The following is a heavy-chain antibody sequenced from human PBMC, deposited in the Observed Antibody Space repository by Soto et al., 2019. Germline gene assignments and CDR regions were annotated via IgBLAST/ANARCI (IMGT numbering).Heavy chain of an antibody. CDR1: GGTFSSYA. CDR2: IIPIFGTA. V-gene: IGHV1-69*12. CDR3: AREAPGYGGNSDWFDP. Sequence: QVQLVQSGAEVKKPGSSVKVSCEASGGTFSSYAISWVRQAPGQGLEWMGGIIPIFGTANYAQKFQGRVTITADESTSTAYMELSSLRSEDTAVYYCAREAPGYGGNSDWFDPWGQGTLVTVSS. D-gene: IGHD4-17*01. J-gene: IGHJ5*02.